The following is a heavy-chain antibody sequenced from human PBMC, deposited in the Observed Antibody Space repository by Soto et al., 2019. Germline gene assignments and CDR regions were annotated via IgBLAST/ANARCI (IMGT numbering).Heavy chain of an antibody. CDR1: GFTFNTYW. CDR2: ANSDGSST. Sequence: EVQLVESGGGLVQPGGSLRLSCAASGFTFNTYWMHWVRQAPGKGLVWVSRANSDGSSTTYADSVKGRFTSSRDNARNTLYLQMNSLRAEDTAVYYCTRVVRFGSAEYSYSYGMDVWGQGTTVTVSS. J-gene: IGHJ6*02. V-gene: IGHV3-74*03. CDR3: TRVVRFGSAEYSYSYGMDV. D-gene: IGHD3-10*01.